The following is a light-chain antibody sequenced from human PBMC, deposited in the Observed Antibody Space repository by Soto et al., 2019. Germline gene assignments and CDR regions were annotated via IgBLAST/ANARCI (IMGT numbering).Light chain of an antibody. J-gene: IGLJ1*01. V-gene: IGLV2-14*01. CDR2: DVS. CDR3: SSYTSSSTLGV. CDR1: SSDVGGYNY. Sequence: HSARAQPAYVTGSPRQARTISCTGTSSDVGGYNYVSWYQQHPGKAPKLMIYDVSNRPSGVSNRFSGSKSGNTASLTISGLQAEDEADYYCSSYTSSSTLGVFGTGTKVTV.